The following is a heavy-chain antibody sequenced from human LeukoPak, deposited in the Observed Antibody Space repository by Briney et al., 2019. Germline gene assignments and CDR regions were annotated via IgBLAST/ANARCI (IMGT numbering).Heavy chain of an antibody. CDR3: XXYGSY. V-gene: IGHV3-30-3*01. D-gene: IGHD4-17*01. Sequence: GGSLRLSCAASGFTFSSYAMHWVRQAPGKGLEWVAVISYDGSNKYYADSVKGRFTISRDNSKNTLYLQMNSLRAEDTAVYYXXXYGSYWGQGTLVTV. CDR2: ISYDGSNK. CDR1: GFTFSSYA. J-gene: IGHJ4*02.